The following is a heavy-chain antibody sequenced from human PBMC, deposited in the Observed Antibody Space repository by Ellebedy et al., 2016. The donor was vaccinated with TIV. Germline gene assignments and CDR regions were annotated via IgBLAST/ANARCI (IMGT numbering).Heavy chain of an antibody. CDR2: IYPGDSNT. CDR1: GYKLTNYW. D-gene: IGHD3-10*01. V-gene: IGHV5-51*01. Sequence: GESLKISCRGSGYKLTNYWIGGVRQMPGKGLEWIGIIYPGDSNTMYSPSFQGQVTISADKSVSTAYLQWTSLKASDTALYFCACNYGSGVPVDFWGQGSLVIVSS. J-gene: IGHJ4*02. CDR3: ACNYGSGVPVDF.